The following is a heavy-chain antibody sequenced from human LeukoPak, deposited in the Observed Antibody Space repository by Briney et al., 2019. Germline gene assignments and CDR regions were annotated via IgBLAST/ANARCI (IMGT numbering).Heavy chain of an antibody. CDR2: ISRSDGST. V-gene: IGHV3-23*01. CDR3: AKGGERTDWYNFDY. Sequence: GGSLRLSCAASGFIFSSYAMSWVRQAPGEGLEWVSTISRSDGSTYYADSVKGRFTISRDNSKNTLFLQMNSLEVEDTAVYYCAKGGERTDWYNFDYWGQGTLVTVSS. CDR1: GFIFSSYA. D-gene: IGHD3-16*01. J-gene: IGHJ4*02.